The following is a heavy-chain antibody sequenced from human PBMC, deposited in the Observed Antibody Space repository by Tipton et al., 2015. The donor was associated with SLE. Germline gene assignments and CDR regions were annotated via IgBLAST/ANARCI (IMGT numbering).Heavy chain of an antibody. V-gene: IGHV4-59*01. D-gene: IGHD3-22*01. CDR3: ASLHSSGYHRIFDY. CDR1: GGSISSYY. Sequence: TLSLTCTFSGGSISSYYWSWIRQPPGKGLEWIAYISYSGSTNYNPSLKSRVTISVDTSKNQFSLKLSSVTAADTAVYYCASLHSSGYHRIFDYWGQGTLVTVSS. J-gene: IGHJ4*02. CDR2: ISYSGST.